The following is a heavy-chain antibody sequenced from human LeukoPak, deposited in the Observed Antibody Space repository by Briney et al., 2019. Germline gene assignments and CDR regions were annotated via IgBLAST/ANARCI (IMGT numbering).Heavy chain of an antibody. CDR1: GYTFTSYA. V-gene: IGHV7-4-1*02. CDR2: INTNTGNP. J-gene: IGHJ5*02. D-gene: IGHD3-3*01. CDR3: ARSRALEWLLARWFDP. Sequence: GASVKVSCKASGYTFTSYAMNWVRQAPGQGLEWMGWINTNTGNPTYAQGFTGRFVFSLDTSVSTAYLQISSLKAEDTAVYYCARSRALEWLLARWFDPWGQGTLVTVSS.